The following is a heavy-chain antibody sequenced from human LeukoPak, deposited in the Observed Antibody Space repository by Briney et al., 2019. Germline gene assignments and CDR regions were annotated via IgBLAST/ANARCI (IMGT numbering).Heavy chain of an antibody. CDR1: GFTFSSYG. CDR3: AKDLSLEAVATSAPDY. D-gene: IGHD6-19*01. V-gene: IGHV3-30*02. CDR2: IRYDGSNK. J-gene: IGHJ4*02. Sequence: AGGSLRLSCAASGFTFSSYGMHWVRQAPGKGLEWVAFIRYDGSNKYYADSVKGRFTISRDNSKNTLYLQMNSLRAEDTAVYYCAKDLSLEAVATSAPDYWGQGTLVTVSS.